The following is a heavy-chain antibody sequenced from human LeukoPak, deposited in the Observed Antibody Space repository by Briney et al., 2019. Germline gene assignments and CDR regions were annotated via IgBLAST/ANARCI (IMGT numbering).Heavy chain of an antibody. CDR2: INWNSGSI. V-gene: IGHV3-9*01. CDR1: GFTFDGFAFDDYG. Sequence: GGSLRLSCAASGFTFDGFAFDDYGMHWVRQAPGKGLEWVSGINWNSGSIGYADSVKGRFTISGDNAKNSLYLQMNSLRTEDTALYYCAKTGLGDDGLDVWGQGTMVTVSS. D-gene: IGHD3-3*01. J-gene: IGHJ3*01. CDR3: AKTGLGDDGLDV.